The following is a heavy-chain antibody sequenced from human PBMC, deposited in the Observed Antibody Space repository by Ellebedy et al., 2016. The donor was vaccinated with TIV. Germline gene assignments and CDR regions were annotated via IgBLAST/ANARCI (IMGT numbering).Heavy chain of an antibody. Sequence: AASVKVSCKASGYTFTSYGISWVRQAPGQGLEWMGWISVYNGNTNYAQNLQGRVTMTTDTSTSTAYMELRSLTFDDTAVYYCARGSDSAIPQFDYWGQGTLVTVSS. J-gene: IGHJ4*02. CDR2: ISVYNGNT. CDR3: ARGSDSAIPQFDY. D-gene: IGHD2-2*02. CDR1: GYTFTSYG. V-gene: IGHV1-18*01.